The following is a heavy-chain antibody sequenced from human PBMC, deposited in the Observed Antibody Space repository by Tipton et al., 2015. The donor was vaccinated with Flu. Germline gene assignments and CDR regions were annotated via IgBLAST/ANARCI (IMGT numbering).Heavy chain of an antibody. CDR2: IGTSGDT. J-gene: IGHJ6*02. CDR3: ARGPLPDSNWYNGMDV. CDR1: GFTFSSYG. Sequence: SLRLFCAASGFTFSSYGMHWVRQVTGKGLEWVTGIGTSGDTYYADSVKGRFTISRENAKNSLYLQMNSLRAGDTAVYYCARGPLPDSNWYNGMDVWGQGTTVTVFS. V-gene: IGHV3-13*01. D-gene: IGHD6-13*01.